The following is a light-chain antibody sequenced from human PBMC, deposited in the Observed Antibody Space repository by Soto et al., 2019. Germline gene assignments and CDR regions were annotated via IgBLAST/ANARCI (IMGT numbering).Light chain of an antibody. Sequence: EIVLPQFPAALSLSPGERATLSCRASQSVSSYLAWYQQKPGQAPRLLIYDASSRATGIPDRFSGSGSGTDFTLTISRLEPEDFAVYYCQQHGTSPITFGQGTRLEIK. CDR2: DAS. CDR1: QSVSSY. V-gene: IGKV3-20*01. CDR3: QQHGTSPIT. J-gene: IGKJ5*01.